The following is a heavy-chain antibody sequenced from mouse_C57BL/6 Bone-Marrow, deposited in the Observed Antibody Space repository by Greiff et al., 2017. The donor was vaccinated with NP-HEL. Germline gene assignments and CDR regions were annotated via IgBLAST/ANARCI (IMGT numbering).Heavy chain of an antibody. J-gene: IGHJ3*01. CDR1: GYTFTSYW. Sequence: EVQLQQSGTVLARPGASVKMSCKTSGYTFTSYWMHWVKQRPGQGLEWIGAIYPGNSDTSYNQKFKGKAKLTAVTSASTAYMELSSLTNEDSAVYYCTRITTVVAKEDPWFAYWGQGTLVTVSA. V-gene: IGHV1-5*01. CDR2: IYPGNSDT. D-gene: IGHD1-1*01. CDR3: TRITTVVAKEDPWFAY.